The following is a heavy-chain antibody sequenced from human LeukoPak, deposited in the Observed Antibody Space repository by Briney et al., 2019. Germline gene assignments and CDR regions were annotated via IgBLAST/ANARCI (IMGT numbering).Heavy chain of an antibody. CDR1: GFTFSSYA. D-gene: IGHD3-9*01. Sequence: GGSLRLSCATSGFTFSSYAMSWVRQPPGKGLEWVSAISGSGRSTSYADSAKGRFTISRDNSKKTLYLQMNSLRAEDTAAYYCANFLTGFGTDYWGQGTLVTVSS. V-gene: IGHV3-23*01. CDR2: ISGSGRST. J-gene: IGHJ4*02. CDR3: ANFLTGFGTDY.